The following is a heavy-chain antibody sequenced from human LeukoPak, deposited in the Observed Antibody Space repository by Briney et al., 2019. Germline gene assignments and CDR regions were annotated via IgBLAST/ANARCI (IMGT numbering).Heavy chain of an antibody. CDR1: EFTSRGFV. CDR2: ISSSSSSK. J-gene: IGHJ4*02. Sequence: GGSLRPSGAFSEFTSRGFVMTWVAGAPGTGRRGFSYISSSSSSKYYADSVKGRFTISRDNAKNSVYLQMNSLRAEDTAIYYCARGYGDYALFDYWGQGTLVTVSS. V-gene: IGHV3-48*01. CDR3: ARGYGDYALFDY. D-gene: IGHD4-17*01.